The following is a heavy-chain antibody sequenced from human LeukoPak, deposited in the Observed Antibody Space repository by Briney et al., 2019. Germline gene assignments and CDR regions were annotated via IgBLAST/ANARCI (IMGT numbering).Heavy chain of an antibody. CDR3: ARVGSGVGSYSGIFDS. CDR2: IYYSGST. V-gene: IGHV4-59*08. D-gene: IGHD1-26*01. CDR1: GGSISSDY. Sequence: NPSETLSLTCTVSGGSISSDYWTWIRQPPGKGLEWIGHIYYSGSTNYKSSLKSRVTISVDTSKKQFSLKVTSVTAADTAVYYCARVGSGVGSYSGIFDSWGQGTLVTVSS. J-gene: IGHJ4*02.